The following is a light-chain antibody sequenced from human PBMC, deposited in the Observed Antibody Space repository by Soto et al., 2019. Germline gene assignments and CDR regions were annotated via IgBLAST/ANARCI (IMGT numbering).Light chain of an antibody. Sequence: QAVVTQSSSASASLGSSVKHTCTLSSGHSNYIIAWHQQQPGKAPRYLMKLEGSGNYNKGSGIPDRFSGSSSGADRYLTISNLQFDDEADYYCETWDSNIHEGVFGGGTKLTVL. CDR3: ETWDSNIHEGV. CDR1: SGHSNYI. CDR2: LEGSGNY. J-gene: IGLJ3*02. V-gene: IGLV4-60*02.